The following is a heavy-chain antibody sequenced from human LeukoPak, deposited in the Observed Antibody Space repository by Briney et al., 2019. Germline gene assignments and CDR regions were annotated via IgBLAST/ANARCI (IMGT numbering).Heavy chain of an antibody. J-gene: IGHJ5*02. CDR2: IYNSWNT. CDR1: GGTISSSRYY. V-gene: IGHV4-39*07. CDR3: VVCGGTGPNWFDP. D-gene: IGHD3-16*01. Sequence: SETLSLTCTVSGGTISSSRYYWGRIRQPPGEGLEWIGSIYNSWNTYYKPSLNSRVTISVDMSKNKFSLKLSSVTAADTAVYYCVVCGGTGPNWFDPWGQGTLVTVSS.